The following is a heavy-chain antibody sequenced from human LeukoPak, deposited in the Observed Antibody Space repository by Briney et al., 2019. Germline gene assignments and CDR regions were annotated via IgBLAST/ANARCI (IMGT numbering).Heavy chain of an antibody. Sequence: SETLSLTCTVSGGSISSCYWSWIRQPPGKGLEWIGYIYTSGSTNYNPSLKSRVTISVDTSKNQFSLKLSSVTAADTAVCYCARGYCSSTSCYLGSEYFQHWGQGTLVTVSS. D-gene: IGHD2-2*01. CDR1: GGSISSCY. CDR2: IYTSGST. J-gene: IGHJ1*01. V-gene: IGHV4-4*09. CDR3: ARGYCSSTSCYLGSEYFQH.